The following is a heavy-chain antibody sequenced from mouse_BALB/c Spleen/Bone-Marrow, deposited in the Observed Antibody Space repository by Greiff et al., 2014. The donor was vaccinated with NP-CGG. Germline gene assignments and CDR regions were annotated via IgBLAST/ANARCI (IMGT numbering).Heavy chain of an antibody. Sequence: QVQLKESGPGLVAPSQSLSITCTVSGFSLTGYGVNWVRQPPGKGLEWLGMIWGDGSTDYNSALKSRLSISKDNSKSQVFLKMNSLQTDDTARYYCARELGHYAMHYWGQGTSVTVSS. CDR2: IWGDGST. D-gene: IGHD4-1*01. CDR1: GFSLTGYG. V-gene: IGHV2-6-7*01. J-gene: IGHJ4*01. CDR3: ARELGHYAMHY.